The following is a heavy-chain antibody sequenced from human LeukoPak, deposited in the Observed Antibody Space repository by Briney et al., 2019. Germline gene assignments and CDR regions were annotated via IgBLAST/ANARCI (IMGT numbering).Heavy chain of an antibody. CDR1: GFTFSSYS. CDR3: ARDPSGSYYPRVSGALDI. Sequence: PGGSLRLSYAASGFTFSSYSMNWVRQAPGKGLEWVSSISSISSYIYYADSVKGRFTISRDNAKNSLYLQMDSLRAEDTAVYYCARDPSGSYYPRVSGALDIWGQGAMVTVSS. CDR2: ISSISSYI. V-gene: IGHV3-21*01. D-gene: IGHD1-26*01. J-gene: IGHJ3*02.